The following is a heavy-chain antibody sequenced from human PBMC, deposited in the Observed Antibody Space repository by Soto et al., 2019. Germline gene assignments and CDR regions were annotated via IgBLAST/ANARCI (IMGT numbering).Heavy chain of an antibody. J-gene: IGHJ5*02. CDR2: ISSSSSTI. Sequence: GGSLRLSCAASGFTFSSYSMNWARQAPGKGLEWVSYISSSSSTIYYADSVKGRFTISRDNAKNSLYLQMNSLRAEDTAVYYCARDRWGFDPWGQGTLVTVSS. CDR3: ARDRWGFDP. CDR1: GFTFSSYS. V-gene: IGHV3-48*01.